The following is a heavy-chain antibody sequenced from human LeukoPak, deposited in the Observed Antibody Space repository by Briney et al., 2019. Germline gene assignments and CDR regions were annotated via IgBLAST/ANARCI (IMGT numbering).Heavy chain of an antibody. D-gene: IGHD3-22*01. V-gene: IGHV4-4*02. CDR2: IYHSGST. Sequence: SETLSLTCAVSGGSISSSNWWSWVRQPPGKGLEWIGEIYHSGSTNYNPSLKSRVTISVDKSKNQFSLKLSSVTAADTAVYYCARDRGTPDYYDTSGYDYWGQGTLVTVSS. J-gene: IGHJ4*02. CDR3: ARDRGTPDYYDTSGYDY. CDR1: GGSISSSNW.